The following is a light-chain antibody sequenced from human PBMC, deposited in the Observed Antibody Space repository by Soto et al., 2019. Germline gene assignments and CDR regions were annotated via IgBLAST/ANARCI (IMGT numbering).Light chain of an antibody. V-gene: IGKV1-27*01. Sequence: DIQLTQSPSSLSASVGDRVTITCRASQGITTYLAWYQQKPGKVPNLLIYGAYKLYSGVPSRFSGSGSGTHFTLTISGLRPEDVATYDCQYSNRAPLTFGGGTKVEI. CDR3: QYSNRAPLT. CDR1: QGITTY. CDR2: GAY. J-gene: IGKJ4*01.